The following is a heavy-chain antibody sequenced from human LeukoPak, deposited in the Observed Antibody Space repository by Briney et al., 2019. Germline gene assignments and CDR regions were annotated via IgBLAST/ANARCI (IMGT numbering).Heavy chain of an antibody. V-gene: IGHV3-48*03. CDR2: ISSSGSTI. J-gene: IGHJ4*02. Sequence: PGGSLRLSCAASGFTFSSYEMNWVRQAPGKGLEWVSYISSSGSTIYYADSVKGRFTISRDNAKNSLYLQMNSLRAEDTAVYYCARAYLEYLEPGYWGQGTLVTVSS. CDR1: GFTFSSYE. D-gene: IGHD2-2*02. CDR3: ARAYLEYLEPGY.